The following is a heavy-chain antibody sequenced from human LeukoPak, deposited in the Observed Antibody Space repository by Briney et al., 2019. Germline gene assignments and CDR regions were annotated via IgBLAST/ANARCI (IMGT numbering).Heavy chain of an antibody. CDR2: INHSGYT. CDR1: GGSFSDYY. CDR3: ARCGGYAYLDDY. Sequence: SETLSLTCAVYGGSFSDYYWTWVRQPPGKGLEWIGEINHSGYTKYNPSLESRVSISVDASKNQFFLKVSFMTAADTAVYFCARCGGYAYLDDYWGQGTLVALPS. J-gene: IGHJ4*02. D-gene: IGHD5-12*01. V-gene: IGHV4-34*01.